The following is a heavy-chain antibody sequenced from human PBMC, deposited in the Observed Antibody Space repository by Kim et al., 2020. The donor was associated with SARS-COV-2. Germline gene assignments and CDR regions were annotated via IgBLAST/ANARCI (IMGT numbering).Heavy chain of an antibody. D-gene: IGHD5-12*01. CDR2: INHSGST. Sequence: SETLSLTCAVYGGSFSGYYWSWIRQPPGKGLEWIGEINHSGSTNYNPSLKSRVTISVDTSKNQFSLKLSSVTAADTAVYYCARGGRWLPQSSFGYWGQGTLVTVSS. CDR3: ARGGRWLPQSSFGY. CDR1: GGSFSGYY. V-gene: IGHV4-34*01. J-gene: IGHJ4*02.